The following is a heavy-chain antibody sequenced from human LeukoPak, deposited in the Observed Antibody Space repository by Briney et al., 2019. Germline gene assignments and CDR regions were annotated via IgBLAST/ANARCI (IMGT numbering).Heavy chain of an antibody. CDR2: ISEGDGRT. Sequence: GGSLRLSCVASGFTAFTIETYGMHWVRQAPGKGLEWVSGISEGDGRTFYANSVKGRFTISRDNSKNTLFLQMNSLRAEDAAIYYCAKRIGAGNYYRGFDCWGQGTLVTVSS. CDR1: GFTAFTIETYG. V-gene: IGHV3-23*01. J-gene: IGHJ4*02. CDR3: AKRIGAGNYYRGFDC. D-gene: IGHD3-10*01.